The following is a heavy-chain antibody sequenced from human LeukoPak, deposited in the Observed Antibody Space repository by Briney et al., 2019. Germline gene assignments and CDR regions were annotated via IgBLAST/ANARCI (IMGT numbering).Heavy chain of an antibody. J-gene: IGHJ4*02. V-gene: IGHV1-8*01. CDR2: MNPNSGNT. D-gene: IGHD3-22*01. Sequence: ASVMVSCKASGYTFTSYDINWVRQATGQGLEWMGWMNPNSGNTGYAQKFQGRVTMTRNTSISTAYMELSSLRSEDTAVYYCARGGAYYDSSGYYRYFDYWGQGTLVTVSS. CDR1: GYTFTSYD. CDR3: ARGGAYYDSSGYYRYFDY.